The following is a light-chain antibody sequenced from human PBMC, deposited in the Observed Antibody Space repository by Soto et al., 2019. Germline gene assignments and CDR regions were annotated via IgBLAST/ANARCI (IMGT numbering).Light chain of an antibody. CDR2: EVS. J-gene: IGLJ1*01. V-gene: IGLV2-14*01. Sequence: QSALTQPASVSGSPGQSITISCTGTSSDVGGYNYVSWYQPHPGKAPKLMIYEVSNRPSGVSNRFSGSKSGNTASLTISGLQAEDEADYYCSSYTSSSTLYVFGTGTKLTVL. CDR3: SSYTSSSTLYV. CDR1: SSDVGGYNY.